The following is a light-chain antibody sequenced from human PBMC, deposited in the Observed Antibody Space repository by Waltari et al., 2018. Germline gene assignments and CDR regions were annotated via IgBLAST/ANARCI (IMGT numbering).Light chain of an antibody. CDR2: GAS. J-gene: IGKJ2*01. Sequence: EIMMTQSPVTLSVSLGERATLSCRASHSIGNSLAWYQQKPGQAPRLLIHGASTPPARFSGSGSGTEFTLTINSLQSEDFAVYYCQQYGSSAGGTFGQGTKLEIK. CDR1: HSIGNS. V-gene: IGKV3-15*01. CDR3: QQYGSSAGGT.